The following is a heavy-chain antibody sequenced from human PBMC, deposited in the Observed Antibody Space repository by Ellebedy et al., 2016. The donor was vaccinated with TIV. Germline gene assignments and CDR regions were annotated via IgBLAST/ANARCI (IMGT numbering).Heavy chain of an antibody. Sequence: GESLKISCAASGFTFSSYAMKWVRQAPGKGLEWVSGISGSGGGTYYTDSVKGRFTISRDNSKNTLFLQMNSLRAEDTAVYFCARDSGRRNSWDTYYWGQGTQVTVSS. CDR1: GFTFSSYA. CDR2: ISGSGGGT. CDR3: ARDSGRRNSWDTYY. D-gene: IGHD3-10*01. J-gene: IGHJ4*02. V-gene: IGHV3-23*01.